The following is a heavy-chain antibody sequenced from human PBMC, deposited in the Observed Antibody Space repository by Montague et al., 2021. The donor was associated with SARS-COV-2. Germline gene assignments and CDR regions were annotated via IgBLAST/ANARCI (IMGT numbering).Heavy chain of an antibody. V-gene: IGHV2-70*11. D-gene: IGHD1-26*01. J-gene: IGHJ4*02. CDR3: ARMSAGATIAFDY. CDR1: GFSLSTSGMC. CDR2: IDWDDDK. Sequence: PALVKPTQTPTLTCTFPGFSLSTSGMCVSWIRQPPGKALEWLARIDWDDDKYYSTSLKTRLTISKDTSKNQVVLTMTNMDPVDTAMYYCARMSAGATIAFDYWGQGTLVTVSS.